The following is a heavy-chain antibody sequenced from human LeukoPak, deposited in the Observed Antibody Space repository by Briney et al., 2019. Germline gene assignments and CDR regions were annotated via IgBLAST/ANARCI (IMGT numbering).Heavy chain of an antibody. Sequence: APVKVSCKAPGYPFNSYGISWVRQAPGQGLEWMGWVTPHKANINYAQKFQGRVTMTTDTSTSTAYMELRSLRSDDTAVYYCARANEIWYDFWSGYYTAPSHYFDYWGQGTLVTVSS. J-gene: IGHJ4*02. D-gene: IGHD3-3*01. CDR3: ARANEIWYDFWSGYYTAPSHYFDY. V-gene: IGHV1-18*01. CDR1: GYPFNSYG. CDR2: VTPHKANI.